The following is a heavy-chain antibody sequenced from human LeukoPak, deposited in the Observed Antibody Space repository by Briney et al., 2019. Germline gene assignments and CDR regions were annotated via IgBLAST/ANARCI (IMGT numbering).Heavy chain of an antibody. V-gene: IGHV3-30-3*01. D-gene: IGHD2-15*01. J-gene: IGHJ4*02. CDR1: GFTFSSYA. CDR2: ISYDGSNK. Sequence: GRSLRLSCAASGFTFSSYAMHWVRQAPGKGLEWVAVISYDGSNKYYADSVKGRFTISRDNSKNTLYLQMNSLRAEDTAVYYCAKASVVVAATSPGRDYWGQGTLVTVSS. CDR3: AKASVVVAATSPGRDY.